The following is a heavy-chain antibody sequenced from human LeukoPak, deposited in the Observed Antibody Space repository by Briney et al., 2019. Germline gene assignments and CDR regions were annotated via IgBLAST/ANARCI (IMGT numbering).Heavy chain of an antibody. V-gene: IGHV3-48*03. CDR2: ISSSGSNI. CDR1: GFTFSSYE. D-gene: IGHD3-22*01. J-gene: IGHJ3*02. Sequence: GGSLRLSCAATGFTFSSYEMNWVRQAPGKGLEWVSYISSSGSNIYYADSVKGRFTISRDSAKNSLYLQMNSLRAEDTAVYYCARGAYYYDSSGYYGAFNIWGQGTMVTVSS. CDR3: ARGAYYYDSSGYYGAFNI.